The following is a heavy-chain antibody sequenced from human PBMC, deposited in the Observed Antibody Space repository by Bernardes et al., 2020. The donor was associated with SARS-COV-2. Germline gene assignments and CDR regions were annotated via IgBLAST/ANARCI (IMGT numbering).Heavy chain of an antibody. CDR3: LPYNGRTPWFDP. CDR1: GFTVSSNY. CDR2: ISNNGDSA. D-gene: IGHD3-10*01. Sequence: GGSLRLSCAVSGFTVSSNYVSWVRQAPGKGLEFVSSISNNGDSAYYADSVKGRFTISRDNSKNTLYLQMSSLRAEDTAEYYCLPYNGRTPWFDPWGQGTLVTVSS. J-gene: IGHJ5*02. V-gene: IGHV3-64D*06.